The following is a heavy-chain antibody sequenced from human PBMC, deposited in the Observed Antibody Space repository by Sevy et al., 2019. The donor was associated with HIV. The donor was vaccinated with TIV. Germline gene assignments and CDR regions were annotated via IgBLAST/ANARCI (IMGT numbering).Heavy chain of an antibody. Sequence: GGSLRLSCAASSGFTFSSYWMSWVRQAPGKGLEWVANIKQDGSVKHHVDSVRGRFTISRDNAKNSLYLQMNRLRVEDTAVYYCAKDAYYYDGSGYSMSQWYYGMDVWGQGTTVTVSS. D-gene: IGHD3-22*01. CDR1: SGFTFSSYW. CDR3: AKDAYYYDGSGYSMSQWYYGMDV. J-gene: IGHJ6*02. CDR2: IKQDGSVK. V-gene: IGHV3-7*03.